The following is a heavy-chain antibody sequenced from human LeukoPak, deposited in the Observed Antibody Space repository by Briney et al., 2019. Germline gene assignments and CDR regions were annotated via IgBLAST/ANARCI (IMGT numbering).Heavy chain of an antibody. J-gene: IGHJ4*02. CDR2: IKQDGSEK. CDR3: ARESYYYGSGSYYGDY. D-gene: IGHD3-10*01. CDR1: GFTFSSYA. V-gene: IGHV3-7*01. Sequence: GGSLRLSCAASGFTFSSYAMSWVRQAPGKGLEWVANIKQDGSEKYYVDSVKGRFTISRDNAKNSLYLQMNSLRAEDTAVYYCARESYYYGSGSYYGDYWGQGTLVTVSS.